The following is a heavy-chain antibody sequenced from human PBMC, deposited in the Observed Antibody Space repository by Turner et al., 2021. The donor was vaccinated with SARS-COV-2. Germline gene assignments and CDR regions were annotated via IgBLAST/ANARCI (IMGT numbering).Heavy chain of an antibody. Sequence: EVQLVETGGGLIQPGGSLRLSCAASGFTVSSNYMSWVRQAPGKGLEWVSVICRGSTYYADSVRGRFSISRDNSKNSLYLQMNSLRAEDTAVYYCAGEGYCSGGTCEGPFDFWGQGTLVTVSS. CDR2: ICRGST. CDR3: AGEGYCSGGTCEGPFDF. D-gene: IGHD2-15*01. CDR1: GFTVSSNY. V-gene: IGHV3-53*02. J-gene: IGHJ4*02.